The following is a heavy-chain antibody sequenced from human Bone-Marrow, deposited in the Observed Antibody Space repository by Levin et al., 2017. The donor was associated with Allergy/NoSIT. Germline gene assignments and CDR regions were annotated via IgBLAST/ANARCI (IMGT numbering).Heavy chain of an antibody. Sequence: PGGSLRLSCAASGFLFNNSGIHWVRQAPGRGLEWLAVIFYDGKHKFYGESVQGRFSVSRDNSKNTAYLQMTNLRLDDTALYYCARDRYNGNPEFWGQGTQVSVSS. CDR1: GFLFNNSG. J-gene: IGHJ4*02. D-gene: IGHD5-12*01. CDR2: IFYDGKHK. V-gene: IGHV3-33*01. CDR3: ARDRYNGNPEF.